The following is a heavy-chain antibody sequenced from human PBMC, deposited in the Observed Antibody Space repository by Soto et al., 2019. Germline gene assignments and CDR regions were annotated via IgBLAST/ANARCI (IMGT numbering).Heavy chain of an antibody. CDR1: RFTFSSYW. D-gene: IGHD2-2*01. V-gene: IGHV3-74*01. CDR2: INSDGSST. Sequence: GGSLRLSCVASRFTFSSYWMSWVRQAPGKGLVWVSRINSDGSSTRYADSVKGRFTISRDNAKKTLYLQMNSLRAEDTAMYFCERRQEGSRPLYGMHVWGQGTRVTVSS. J-gene: IGHJ6*01. CDR3: ERRQEGSRPLYGMHV.